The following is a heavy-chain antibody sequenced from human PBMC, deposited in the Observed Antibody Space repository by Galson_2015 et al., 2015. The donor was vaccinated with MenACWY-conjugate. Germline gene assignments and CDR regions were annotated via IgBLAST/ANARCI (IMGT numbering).Heavy chain of an antibody. V-gene: IGHV3-74*01. Sequence: SLRLSCADSGSTPTSDWMHWVRQAPGKGLEWVSRINRDGRSTSYADFVKGRFTVSRDSAKKTLYLEMTSLRVEDTAVYYCGRPHSTSHYCVDYWGRGTLVTVSS. J-gene: IGHJ4*02. D-gene: IGHD2-2*01. CDR1: GSTPTSDW. CDR2: INRDGRST. CDR3: GRPHSTSHYCVDY.